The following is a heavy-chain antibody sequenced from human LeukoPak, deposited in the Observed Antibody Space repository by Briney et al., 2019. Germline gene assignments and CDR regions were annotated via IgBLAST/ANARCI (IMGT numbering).Heavy chain of an antibody. D-gene: IGHD6-13*01. J-gene: IGHJ5*02. Sequence: ASVKVSCKASGYTFTSYDINWVRQATGQGLEWMGWMNPNRGNTGYAQKFQGRVTMTRNTSISTAYMELSSLRSEDTAVYYCARGAEQQLSFTNWFDPWGQGTLVTVSS. V-gene: IGHV1-8*01. CDR1: GYTFTSYD. CDR2: MNPNRGNT. CDR3: ARGAEQQLSFTNWFDP.